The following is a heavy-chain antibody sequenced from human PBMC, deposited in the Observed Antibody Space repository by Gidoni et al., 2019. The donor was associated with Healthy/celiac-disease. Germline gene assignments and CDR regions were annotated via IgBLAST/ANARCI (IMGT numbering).Heavy chain of an antibody. CDR3: ARGRGYSSGWYPRPNGYFDL. CDR2: INHSGST. D-gene: IGHD6-19*01. Sequence: QVQLQQWGAGLLKPSETLSLTCAVYGGSFSGYYRSWIRPPPGKGLEWIGEINHSGSTNYNPSLKSRVTISVDTSKNQFSLKLSSVTAADTAVYYCARGRGYSSGWYPRPNGYFDLWGRGTLVTVSS. V-gene: IGHV4-34*01. CDR1: GGSFSGYY. J-gene: IGHJ2*01.